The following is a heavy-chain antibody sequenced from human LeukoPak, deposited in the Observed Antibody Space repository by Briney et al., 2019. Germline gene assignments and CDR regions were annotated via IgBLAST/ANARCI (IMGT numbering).Heavy chain of an antibody. D-gene: IGHD6-19*01. J-gene: IGHJ3*02. CDR1: GFTFSSYA. CDR2: ISGSGGST. V-gene: IGHV3-23*01. CDR3: AKDISQWLVGLRNAFDI. Sequence: PGGSLRLSCAASGFTFSSYAMSWVRRAPGKGLEWVSAISGSGGSTYYADSVKGRFTISRDNSKNSLYLQMNSLRAEDMALYYCAKDISQWLVGLRNAFDIWGQGTMVTVSS.